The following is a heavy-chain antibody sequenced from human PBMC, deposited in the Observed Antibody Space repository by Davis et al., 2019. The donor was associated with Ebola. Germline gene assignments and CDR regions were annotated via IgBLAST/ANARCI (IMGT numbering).Heavy chain of an antibody. CDR1: GFTFSSYS. J-gene: IGHJ3*02. CDR3: ARGSGWYFYAADAFDI. V-gene: IGHV3-21*01. CDR2: ISSSSYYI. D-gene: IGHD6-19*01. Sequence: GGSLRLSCAASGFTFSSYSMNWVRQAPGKGLEWVSSISSSSYYIYYADSVKGRFTISRDNAKNSLYLQMNSLRAEDTAVYYCARGSGWYFYAADAFDIWGQGTMVTVSS.